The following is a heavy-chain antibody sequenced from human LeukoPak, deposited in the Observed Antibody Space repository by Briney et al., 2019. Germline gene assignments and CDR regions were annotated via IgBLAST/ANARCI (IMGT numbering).Heavy chain of an antibody. Sequence: SGTLSLTCAVSGGSISSSNWWSWVRQPPGKGLEWIGEIYHSGSTNYNPSLRSRVTISIDTSKTQFSLRLSSVTAADTAVYYCAREHYTSTWYVHDGLDIWGQGTMVTVSS. J-gene: IGHJ3*02. CDR1: GGSISSSNW. V-gene: IGHV4-4*02. D-gene: IGHD6-13*01. CDR3: AREHYTSTWYVHDGLDI. CDR2: IYHSGST.